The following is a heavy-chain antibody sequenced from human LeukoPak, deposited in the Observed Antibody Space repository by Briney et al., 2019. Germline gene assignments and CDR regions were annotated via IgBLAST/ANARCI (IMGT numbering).Heavy chain of an antibody. J-gene: IGHJ4*02. Sequence: SVKISCKASGGTFSSYAISWVRQAPGQGLEWMGGIIPIFGTANYAQKFQGRVTITTDESTSTAYMELSRLRSEDTAVYYCARGSKRAAPFDYWGQGTLVTVSS. CDR3: ARGSKRAAPFDY. CDR2: IIPIFGTA. D-gene: IGHD2-15*01. V-gene: IGHV1-69*05. CDR1: GGTFSSYA.